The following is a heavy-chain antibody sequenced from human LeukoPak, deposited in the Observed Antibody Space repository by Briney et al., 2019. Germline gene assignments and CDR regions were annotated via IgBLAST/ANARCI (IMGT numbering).Heavy chain of an antibody. CDR3: ARAPRKFRGIIVTPLYYFDY. CDR2: SDGGGSST. V-gene: IGHV3-74*01. CDR1: GFTFSNHW. Sequence: GGSLRLSCAASGFTFSNHWMHWVRQVPGKGLVWVSRSDGGGSSTSYSDSVKGRFSISRDNSKNTLYLQMNSLRAEDTAIYYCARAPRKFRGIIVTPLYYFDYWGQGALVTVSS. D-gene: IGHD3-10*01. J-gene: IGHJ4*02.